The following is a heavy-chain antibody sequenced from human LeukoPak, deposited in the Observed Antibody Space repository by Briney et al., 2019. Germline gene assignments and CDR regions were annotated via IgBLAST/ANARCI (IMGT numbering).Heavy chain of an antibody. CDR1: GFTFSTYA. V-gene: IGHV3-64D*06. Sequence: PGGSLRLSCSASGFTFSTYAMHWVRQAPGKGLEFVSGINSEWGTTDYADSVKGRFTISRDNSKNTLYLQMSSLRLEDTALYYRVRGLYGLGWDYWGQGTLVTVSS. J-gene: IGHJ4*02. D-gene: IGHD3-10*01. CDR3: VRGLYGLGWDY. CDR2: INSEWGTT.